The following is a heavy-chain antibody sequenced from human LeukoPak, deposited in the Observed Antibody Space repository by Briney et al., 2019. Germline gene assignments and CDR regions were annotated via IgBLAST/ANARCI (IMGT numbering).Heavy chain of an antibody. V-gene: IGHV4-38-2*02. D-gene: IGHD2-2*01. Sequence: SETLSLTCTVSGYSISSGYYWSWIRQPPGKGLEWIGEINHSGSTNYNPSLKSRVTISVDTSKNQFSLKLSSVTAADTAVYYCASSLGYCSSTSCYYYMDVWGKGTTVTVSS. CDR2: INHSGST. CDR1: GYSISSGYY. J-gene: IGHJ6*03. CDR3: ASSLGYCSSTSCYYYMDV.